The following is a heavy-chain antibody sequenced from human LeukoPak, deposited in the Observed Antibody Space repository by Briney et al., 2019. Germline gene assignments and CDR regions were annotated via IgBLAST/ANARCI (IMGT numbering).Heavy chain of an antibody. D-gene: IGHD2-2*01. CDR2: ISYDGSNK. CDR3: ARDKDIVVVPAAGPFDY. Sequence: GRSLRLSCAASGFTFSSYAMHWVRQAPGKGLEWVAVISYDGSNKYYADSVKGRFTISRDNSKNTLYLQMNSLRAEDTAVYYCARDKDIVVVPAAGPFDYWGQGTLVTVSS. CDR1: GFTFSSYA. V-gene: IGHV3-30*01. J-gene: IGHJ4*02.